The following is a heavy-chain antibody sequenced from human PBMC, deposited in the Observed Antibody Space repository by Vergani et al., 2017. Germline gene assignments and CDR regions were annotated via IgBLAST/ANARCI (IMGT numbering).Heavy chain of an antibody. J-gene: IGHJ6*03. V-gene: IGHV4-34*01. CDR3: ARVNTETNGHLYYYYYMDV. CDR1: GGSFTSYH. D-gene: IGHD4-11*01. Sequence: QVQLQQWGGGLLKPSGTLSLTCVVNGGSFTSYHWTWIRQSPGEGLEWVGDIEHTGRPDYNPSLKSRLTMSVDKSRNQFSLTLNAVTATDTAIYFWARVNTETNGHLYYYYYMDVWGQGTAVTVS. CDR2: IEHTGRP.